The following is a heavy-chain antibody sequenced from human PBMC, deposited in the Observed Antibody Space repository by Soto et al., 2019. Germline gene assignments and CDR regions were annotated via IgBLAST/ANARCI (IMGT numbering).Heavy chain of an antibody. Sequence: VQLVQSGAEVKKPGSSVKVSCKASGGTFSSYAISWVRQAPGQGLEWMGGIIPIFGTANYAQKFQGRVTITADESTSTAYMELSSLRSEDTAVYYCARGMEEYCSGGSCYSPRWFDPWGQGTLVTVSS. V-gene: IGHV1-69*01. CDR2: IIPIFGTA. J-gene: IGHJ5*02. CDR3: ARGMEEYCSGGSCYSPRWFDP. CDR1: GGTFSSYA. D-gene: IGHD2-15*01.